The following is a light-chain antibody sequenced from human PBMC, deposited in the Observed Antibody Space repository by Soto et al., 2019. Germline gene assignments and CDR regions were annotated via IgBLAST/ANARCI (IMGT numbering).Light chain of an antibody. V-gene: IGKV3-20*01. J-gene: IGKJ2*03. CDR3: QQYGDYNSPRYS. CDR1: QSVSSNY. CDR2: ATS. Sequence: EIVLTQSPGTLSLSPGDRVTLSCRARQSVSSNYLAWYQQQPGQAPRLLIYATSSRATGIPDRFSGSGSGTVFTLTISRLEPEDFAMYYCQQYGDYNSPRYSFDQGTRLEI.